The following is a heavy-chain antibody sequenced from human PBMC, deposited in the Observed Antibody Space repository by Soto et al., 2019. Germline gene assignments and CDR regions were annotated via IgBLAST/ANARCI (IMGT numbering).Heavy chain of an antibody. V-gene: IGHV3-11*01. Sequence: PGGSLRLSCAASGFTFSDSYMSWIRQAPGKGLEWISYITFSGNTVYYADSLKGRFTISRDNAKNSLYPQMNRLRVEDTAVYYCARVSWREKYGMDVWGQGTTVTVSS. CDR1: GFTFSDSY. CDR2: ITFSGNTV. J-gene: IGHJ6*02. CDR3: ARVSWREKYGMDV.